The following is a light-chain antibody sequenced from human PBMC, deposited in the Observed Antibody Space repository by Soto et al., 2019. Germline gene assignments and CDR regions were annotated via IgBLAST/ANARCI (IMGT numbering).Light chain of an antibody. CDR3: QQHNNWPKT. CDR2: GAS. CDR1: QSVSSK. J-gene: IGKJ1*01. V-gene: IGKV3-15*01. Sequence: EIVMTQSPATLSVSPGERATLSCRASQSVSSKLAWYQQKPGQAPRLLIYGASTRATGIPARFSGSGSGTEFTLTISSLQSEDFAVYYCQQHNNWPKTFGQGTKWIS.